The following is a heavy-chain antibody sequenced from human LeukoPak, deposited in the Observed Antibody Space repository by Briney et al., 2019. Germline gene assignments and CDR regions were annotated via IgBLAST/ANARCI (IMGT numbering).Heavy chain of an antibody. J-gene: IGHJ4*02. Sequence: SETLSLTSTVSGGSISSGGYYWSWIRQHPGKGLEWIGYIYYSGSTYYNPSLKSRVTISVDTSKNQFSLKLSSVTAADTAVYYCARGVYYGSGSYEDYWGQGTLVTVSS. D-gene: IGHD3-10*01. CDR3: ARGVYYGSGSYEDY. CDR1: GGSISSGGYY. V-gene: IGHV4-31*03. CDR2: IYYSGST.